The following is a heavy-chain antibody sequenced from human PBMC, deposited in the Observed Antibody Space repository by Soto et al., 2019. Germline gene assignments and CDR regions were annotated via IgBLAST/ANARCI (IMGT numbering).Heavy chain of an antibody. V-gene: IGHV3-30*18. CDR2: ISYDGTNK. Sequence: QVQLVESGGGVVQPGRSLRLSCAASGFTFSSYGMHWVRQAPGKGLEWVAVISYDGTNKYYADSVKGRFTISRDNSKNTLYLHMTSLRAEDTAVYYCAKGDQTEYFDYWGQGTLVTVSS. CDR1: GFTFSSYG. J-gene: IGHJ4*02. CDR3: AKGDQTEYFDY.